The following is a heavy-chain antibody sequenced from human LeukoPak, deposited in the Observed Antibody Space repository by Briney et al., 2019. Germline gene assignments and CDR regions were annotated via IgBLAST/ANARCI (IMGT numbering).Heavy chain of an antibody. J-gene: IGHJ4*02. CDR2: INPKSGGT. Sequence: ASLEVSCKASGYTFTGYYIHWVRQAPGQGLEWMGWINPKSGGTNYVQKFQGRVTMTTDTSITTAYMELNRLRFDDTAVYYCARGTGIQDYWGQGTLVTVSS. D-gene: IGHD5-18*01. CDR1: GYTFTGYY. CDR3: ARGTGIQDY. V-gene: IGHV1-2*02.